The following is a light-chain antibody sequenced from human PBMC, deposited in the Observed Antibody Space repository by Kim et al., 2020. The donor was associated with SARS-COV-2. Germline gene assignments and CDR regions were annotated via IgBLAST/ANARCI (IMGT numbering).Light chain of an antibody. Sequence: VIISCTGDSSNIGAGYDVHGYKQRLGTAPKLLIRGNSNRTSGVPDRFSGSRSGTSASLAITGLQSDDEGDYYCQSYDSSLSGYVVFGGGTQLTVL. CDR3: QSYDSSLSGYVV. V-gene: IGLV1-40*01. CDR2: GNS. CDR1: SSNIGAGYD. J-gene: IGLJ2*01.